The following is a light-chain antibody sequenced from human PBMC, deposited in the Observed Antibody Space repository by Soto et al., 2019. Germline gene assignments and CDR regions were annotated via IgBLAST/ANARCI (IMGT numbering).Light chain of an antibody. V-gene: IGKV1-33*01. Sequence: DIQMTQSPSSLSASVGDRVTITCWASQDISTYLNWYQQKPGKAPRLLIFDTSNLQTGVPSRFSGSGSGTDFSFTISSLQAEDIGTYYCQQYESLFTFGRGTKVDIK. J-gene: IGKJ3*01. CDR1: QDISTY. CDR2: DTS. CDR3: QQYESLFT.